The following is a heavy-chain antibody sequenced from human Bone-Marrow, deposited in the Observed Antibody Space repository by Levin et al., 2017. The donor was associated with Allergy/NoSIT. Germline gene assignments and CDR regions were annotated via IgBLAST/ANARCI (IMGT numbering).Heavy chain of an antibody. D-gene: IGHD3-10*01. CDR2: IGTAADT. J-gene: IGHJ3*02. CDR3: ARYNYAYNAFDI. CDR1: GFTFRSYD. V-gene: IGHV3-13*01. Sequence: PGGSLRLSCAASGFTFRSYDMHWVHQATGKGLECVSTIGTAADTYYPDSVRGRFTITRDNAKNSLYLQMNGLSAGDTAVYYCARYNYAYNAFDIWGQGTMVTVSS.